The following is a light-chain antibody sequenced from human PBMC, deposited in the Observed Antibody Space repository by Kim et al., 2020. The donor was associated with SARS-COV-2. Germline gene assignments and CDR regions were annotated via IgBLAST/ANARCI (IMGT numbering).Light chain of an antibody. J-gene: IGKJ5*01. CDR3: QQGYNTLIT. CDR2: AAS. Sequence: DIQMTQSPSSLSASVGDRVTITCRASQSISSYLNWYQQKPGKAPKLLIYAASSLQSGVPSRFSGSGSGTDFTLTISSLQPEDFATYYCQQGYNTLITFGQGTRLEIK. V-gene: IGKV1-39*01. CDR1: QSISSY.